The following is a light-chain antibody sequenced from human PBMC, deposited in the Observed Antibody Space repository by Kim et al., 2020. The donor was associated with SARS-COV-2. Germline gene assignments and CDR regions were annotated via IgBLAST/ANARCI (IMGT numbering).Light chain of an antibody. CDR2: DAS. J-gene: IGKJ2*01. Sequence: GDRVTITCQASQDLTNYLNWYQQKSGKAPKLLIYDASNLEQGVPSRFSGSGFGTDFTFTISSLQPEDVATYYCQQYDNLPYTFGQGTKLEI. V-gene: IGKV1-33*01. CDR3: QQYDNLPYT. CDR1: QDLTNY.